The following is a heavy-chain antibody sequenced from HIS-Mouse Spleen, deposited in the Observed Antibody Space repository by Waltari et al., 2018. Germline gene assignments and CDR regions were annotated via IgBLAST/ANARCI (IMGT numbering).Heavy chain of an antibody. J-gene: IGHJ4*02. D-gene: IGHD6-19*01. Sequence: QVTLRESGPALVKPTQTPTLTCTFSGFSLSTSGMCVSCIRQPPGKALEWLARIDWDDDKYYSTSLKTRLTISKDTSKNQVVLTMTNMDPVDTATYYCARIAEGYSSGWYAFDYWGQGTLVTVSS. CDR2: IDWDDDK. CDR3: ARIAEGYSSGWYAFDY. CDR1: GFSLSTSGMC. V-gene: IGHV2-70*15.